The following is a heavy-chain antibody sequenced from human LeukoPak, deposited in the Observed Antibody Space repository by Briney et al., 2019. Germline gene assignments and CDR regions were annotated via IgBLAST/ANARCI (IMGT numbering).Heavy chain of an antibody. D-gene: IGHD6-25*01. CDR2: ISSSSYI. Sequence: GGSLRLSCAASGFTFSSYSMNWVRQAPGKGLEWVSSISSSSYIYYADSVKGRFTISRDNAKNSLYLQMNSLRAEDTAVYYCARVAARFGWPYYFDYWGQGTLVTVSS. J-gene: IGHJ4*02. CDR1: GFTFSSYS. V-gene: IGHV3-21*01. CDR3: ARVAARFGWPYYFDY.